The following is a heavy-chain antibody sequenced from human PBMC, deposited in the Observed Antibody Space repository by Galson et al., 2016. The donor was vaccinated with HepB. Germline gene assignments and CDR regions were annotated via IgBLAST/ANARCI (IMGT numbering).Heavy chain of an antibody. CDR3: ARGGNYAGS. J-gene: IGHJ4*02. Sequence: SLRLSCAASGFTVSNNYMRWLRQAPGKGLEWVSFIYSGGGTSYADSVRGRFPLSSAPSPPTLYLQMNSLIAEETAVYYCARGGNYAGSWGQGTLVTVSS. D-gene: IGHD3-16*01. V-gene: IGHV3-66*01. CDR2: IYSGGGT. CDR1: GFTVSNNY.